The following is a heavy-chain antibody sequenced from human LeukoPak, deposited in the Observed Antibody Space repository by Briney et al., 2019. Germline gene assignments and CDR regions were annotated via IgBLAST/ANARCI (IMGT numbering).Heavy chain of an antibody. CDR1: GGSISSAIYY. Sequence: SQTLSLTCTVSGGSISSAIYYWSWIRQPAGKGLEWIGRIYSSGSTNYNPSLKSRLTMSVDTSKSQFSLNLNSVTAADTAVYYCARGEGGFIDYWGQGTLVTVSS. CDR2: IYSSGST. J-gene: IGHJ4*02. V-gene: IGHV4-61*02. CDR3: ARGEGGFIDY.